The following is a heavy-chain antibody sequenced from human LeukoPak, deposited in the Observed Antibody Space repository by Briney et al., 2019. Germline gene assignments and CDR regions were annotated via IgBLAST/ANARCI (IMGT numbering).Heavy chain of an antibody. CDR2: ISWDGGST. Sequence: PGGSLRLSCAASGFTFDDYAMHWVRQAPGKDLEWVSLISWDGGSTYYADSVKGRFTISRDNSKNSLHLQMNSLRAEDTALYYCAKDMAAREMATIGLDYWGQGTLVTVSS. D-gene: IGHD5-24*01. CDR1: GFTFDDYA. J-gene: IGHJ4*02. CDR3: AKDMAAREMATIGLDY. V-gene: IGHV3-43D*04.